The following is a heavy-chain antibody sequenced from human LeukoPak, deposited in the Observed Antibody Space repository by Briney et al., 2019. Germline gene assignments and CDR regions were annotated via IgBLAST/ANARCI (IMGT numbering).Heavy chain of an antibody. CDR3: ARVFSRINAFDI. D-gene: IGHD3-10*01. CDR1: GGFTSDYK. V-gene: IGHV4-59*12. CDR2: IYSNGAT. J-gene: IGHJ3*02. Sequence: SETLSLTCNVSGGFTSDYKWSWIRQPPGKGLEWIGYIYSNGATNYNPSLKSRVTLSIDTSKNQFSLKLSSVTAADTAVYYCARVFSRINAFDIWGQGTMVTVSS.